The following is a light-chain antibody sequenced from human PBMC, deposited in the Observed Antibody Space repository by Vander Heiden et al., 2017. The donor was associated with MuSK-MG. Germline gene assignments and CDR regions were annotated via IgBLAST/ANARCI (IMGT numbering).Light chain of an antibody. V-gene: IGLV3-19*01. CDR1: SLRSYY. Sequence: SSELTQDPAVSVALGQTVRITCQGDSLRSYYASWYQQKPGQAPVLVIYGKNNRPSGIPDRFSGSSSGNTASSTITGAQAEDEADYYCNSRDSSGNHLYVFGTGTKVTVL. J-gene: IGLJ1*01. CDR2: GKN. CDR3: NSRDSSGNHLYV.